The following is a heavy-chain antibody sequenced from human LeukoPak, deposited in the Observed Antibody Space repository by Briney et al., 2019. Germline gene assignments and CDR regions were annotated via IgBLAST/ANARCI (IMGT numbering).Heavy chain of an antibody. D-gene: IGHD1-26*01. CDR3: AKDHTWEPTPFYFDS. V-gene: IGHV3-23*01. CDR2: ISGSGGTT. CDR1: GLTFTNYV. Sequence: GGSLRLSCAASGLTFTNYVMPWVRQTPGKGLEWVSSISGSGGTTYYADSVKGRFTISRDNSKNALYLQMDSLRGEDTAIYYCAKDHTWEPTPFYFDSWGQGTRVTVSS. J-gene: IGHJ4*02.